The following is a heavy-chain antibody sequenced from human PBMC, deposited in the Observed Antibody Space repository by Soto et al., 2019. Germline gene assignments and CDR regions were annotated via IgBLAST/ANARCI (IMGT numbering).Heavy chain of an antibody. CDR2: ISGSGGST. D-gene: IGHD3-3*01. J-gene: IGHJ6*02. CDR3: AKDRLQPYYDFWSGYLVMDV. V-gene: IGHV3-23*01. CDR1: GFTFSSYA. Sequence: GGSLRLSCAASGFTFSSYAMSWVRQAPGKGLEWVSAISGSGGSTYYADSVKGRFTISRDNSKNTLYLQMNSLRAEDTAVYYCAKDRLQPYYDFWSGYLVMDVWGQGTTVTVSS.